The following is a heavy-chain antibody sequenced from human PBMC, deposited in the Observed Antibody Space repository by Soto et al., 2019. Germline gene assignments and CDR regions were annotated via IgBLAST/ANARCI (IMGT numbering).Heavy chain of an antibody. Sequence: PGGSLRLSCAASGFTFSSYSMNWVRQAPGKGLEWVSYISSSSTIYYADSVKGRFTISRDNAKNSLYLQMNSLRAEDTAVYYCARVVHYYGSGSYYGPYFDYWGQGTLVPVSS. CDR3: ARVVHYYGSGSYYGPYFDY. V-gene: IGHV3-48*01. D-gene: IGHD3-10*01. CDR1: GFTFSSYS. CDR2: ISSSSTI. J-gene: IGHJ4*02.